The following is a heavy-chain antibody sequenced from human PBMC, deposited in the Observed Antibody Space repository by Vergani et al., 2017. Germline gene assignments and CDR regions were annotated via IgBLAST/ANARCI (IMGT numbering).Heavy chain of an antibody. Sequence: QVQLVESGGGVVQPGRSLRLSCAASGFTFSSYAMHWVRQAPGTGLEWVAVISYDGSNKYYADSVKGRFTISRDNSKNTLYLQMNSLRAEDTAVYYCARENYDFVFDYWGQGTLVTVSS. V-gene: IGHV3-30*01. CDR2: ISYDGSNK. CDR3: ARENYDFVFDY. CDR1: GFTFSSYA. J-gene: IGHJ4*02. D-gene: IGHD3-3*01.